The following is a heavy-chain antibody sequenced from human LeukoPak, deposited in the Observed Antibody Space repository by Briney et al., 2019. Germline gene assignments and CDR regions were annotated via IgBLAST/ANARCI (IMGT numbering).Heavy chain of an antibody. CDR2: INPNSGGT. Sequence: ASVKVSCKASGYTFTGYYMHWVRQAPGQGLEWMGWINPNSGGTNYAQKFQGRVTMTRDTSISTAYMELNRLRSDDTAVYYCAREEPDIVVVVAAPDAGWFDPWGQGTLVTVSS. CDR1: GYTFTGYY. V-gene: IGHV1-2*02. J-gene: IGHJ5*02. D-gene: IGHD2-15*01. CDR3: AREEPDIVVVVAAPDAGWFDP.